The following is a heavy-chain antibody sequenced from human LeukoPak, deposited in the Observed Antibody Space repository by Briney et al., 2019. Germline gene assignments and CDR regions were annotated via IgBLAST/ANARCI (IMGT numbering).Heavy chain of an antibody. J-gene: IGHJ4*02. CDR1: GFIFSSYA. CDR3: ARLGGIAVTGAIDY. D-gene: IGHD6-19*01. Sequence: GGSLRLSCAASGFIFSSYAMHWVRQAPGKGLEWVAVISYDGSNKYYADSVKGRFTISRDNSRNTLYLQMNSLRAEDTAVYYCARLGGIAVTGAIDYWGQGTLVTVSS. CDR2: ISYDGSNK. V-gene: IGHV3-30*04.